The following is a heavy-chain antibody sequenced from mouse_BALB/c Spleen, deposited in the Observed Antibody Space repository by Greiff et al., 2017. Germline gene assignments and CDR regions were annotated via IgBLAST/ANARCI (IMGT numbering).Heavy chain of an antibody. CDR3: ARSTTATAWFAY. Sequence: VQLQQSAAELARPGASVKMSCKASGYTFTSYTMHWVKQRPGQGLEWIGYINPSSGYTEYNQKFKDKTTLTADKSSSTAYMQLSSLTSEDSAVYYCARSTTATAWFAYWGQGTLVTVSA. D-gene: IGHD1-2*01. V-gene: IGHV1-4*02. CDR2: INPSSGYT. CDR1: GYTFTSYT. J-gene: IGHJ3*01.